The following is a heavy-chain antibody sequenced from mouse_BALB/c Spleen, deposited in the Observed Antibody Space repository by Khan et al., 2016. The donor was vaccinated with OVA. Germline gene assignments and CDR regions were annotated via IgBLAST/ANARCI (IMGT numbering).Heavy chain of an antibody. V-gene: IGHV5-17*02. CDR3: ARSYFYGYYFDQ. CDR2: ISGDSSTI. Sequence: EVELVESGGGLVQPGGSRKLSCVASGFTFSSFGMHWVRQAPEKGLEWVAYISGDSSTIYYTDTVKGRFTFSRDNPKNTLFLQMTSLRSEDMAMDYCARSYFYGYYFDQWGQGTTLTVSS. D-gene: IGHD1-1*01. J-gene: IGHJ2*01. CDR1: GFTFSSFG.